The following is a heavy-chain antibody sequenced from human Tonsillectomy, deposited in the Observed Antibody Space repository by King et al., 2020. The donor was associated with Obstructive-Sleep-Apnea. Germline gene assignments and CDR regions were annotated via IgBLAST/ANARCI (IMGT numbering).Heavy chain of an antibody. CDR1: GSSISNYY. J-gene: IGHJ4*02. V-gene: IGHV4-59*08. CDR2: MYYSGNT. Sequence: VQLQESGPGLVKPSETLSLTCTVSGSSISNYYWSWIRQPPGKGLEWIGYMYYSGNTNFNPSLKSRVTISADTSKIQFSLGLTSVTAADTAVYYCARHRGVEDYGGYGDYFDYWGQGTLVTVSS. D-gene: IGHD5-12*01. CDR3: ARHRGVEDYGGYGDYFDY.